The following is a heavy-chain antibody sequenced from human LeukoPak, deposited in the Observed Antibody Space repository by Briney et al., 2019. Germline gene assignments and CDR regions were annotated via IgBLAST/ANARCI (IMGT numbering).Heavy chain of an antibody. Sequence: SETLSLTCTVSGGSISNFYWSWIRQPPGKGLEWIGDIFYSGSANYNPSLKSRVTISVDTSKNHFSLGLTSVTAADTAVYYCARGNGWYYPWGQGTLVTVSS. CDR2: IFYSGSA. CDR1: GGSISNFY. J-gene: IGHJ5*02. D-gene: IGHD6-19*01. CDR3: ARGNGWYYP. V-gene: IGHV4-59*08.